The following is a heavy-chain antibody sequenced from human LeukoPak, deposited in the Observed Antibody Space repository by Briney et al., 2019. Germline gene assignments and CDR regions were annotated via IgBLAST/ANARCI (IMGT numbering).Heavy chain of an antibody. J-gene: IGHJ5*02. CDR1: VYTFTSYC. D-gene: IGHD3-9*01. CDR3: ERGALRYFDWLPYYNWFDP. CDR2: ISAHNCNT. V-gene: IGHV1-18*01. Sequence: SVELSRKVSVYTFTSYCIRWVRQPPGQGLEWVGWISAHNCNTNYPQKLQGRVTNPTDTPTHTAHVALRTQSSGHTPVFYCERGALRYFDWLPYYNWFDPWGQGTLVSVCS.